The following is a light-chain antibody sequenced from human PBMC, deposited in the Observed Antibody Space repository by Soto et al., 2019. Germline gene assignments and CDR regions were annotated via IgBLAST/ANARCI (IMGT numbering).Light chain of an antibody. V-gene: IGLV1-47*03. J-gene: IGLJ1*01. CDR3: ATWDDSLNGFYV. CDR2: RNN. Sequence: QSVRTQPPSASGTTGQGVTICCSGSTSNMGSNYVYWYQQLPGTAPKLLIYRNNQRPSGVPDRFSGSKSGTSASRAISGLWSDDEADYFCATWDDSLNGFYVFGTGPKVTVL. CDR1: TSNMGSNY.